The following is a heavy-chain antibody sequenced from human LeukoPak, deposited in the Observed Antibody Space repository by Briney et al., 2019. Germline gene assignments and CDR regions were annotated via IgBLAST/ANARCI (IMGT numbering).Heavy chain of an antibody. V-gene: IGHV1-18*01. J-gene: IGHJ6*02. CDR1: GYTFTSYG. D-gene: IGHD2-15*01. CDR3: ARVAGCSGGSCYSIMLFYYYYYGMDV. Sequence: ASVKVSCKASGYTFTSYGISWVRQAPGQGLEWMGWISAYNGNTNYAQKFQGRVTMTRNTSISTAYMELSSLRSEDTAVYYCARVAGCSGGSCYSIMLFYYYYYGMDVWGQGTTVTVSS. CDR2: ISAYNGNT.